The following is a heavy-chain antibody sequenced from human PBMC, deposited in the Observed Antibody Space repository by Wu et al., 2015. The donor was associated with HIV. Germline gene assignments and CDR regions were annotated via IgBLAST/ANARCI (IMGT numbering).Heavy chain of an antibody. V-gene: IGHV1-18*01. CDR2: ISGYNGNR. Sequence: QVHLVQSGAEVKKPGSSVKVSCKASGGTFSSFSVSWVRQAPGQGLEWMGWISGYNGNRNYAQKFQGRVTMTTDTSTSTGYMELRSLRSDDTAVYYCARDARNGWERVAFDYWGQGTLVIVSS. CDR3: ARDARNGWERVAFDY. J-gene: IGHJ4*02. D-gene: IGHD1-26*01. CDR1: GGTFSSFS.